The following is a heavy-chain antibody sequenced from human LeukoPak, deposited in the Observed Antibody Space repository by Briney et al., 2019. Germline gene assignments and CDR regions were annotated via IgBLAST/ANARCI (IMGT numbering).Heavy chain of an antibody. V-gene: IGHV3-23*01. CDR3: AKDLTTVTTGDY. CDR2: ISGSGGST. J-gene: IGHJ4*02. CDR1: GFTFSSYG. Sequence: GGSLRLSCAASGFTFSSYGMSWVRQAPGKGLEWVSAISGSGGSTYYADSVKGRFTISRDNSKNTLYLHMNSLRAEDTAVYYCAKDLTTVTTGDYWGQGTLVTVSS. D-gene: IGHD4-17*01.